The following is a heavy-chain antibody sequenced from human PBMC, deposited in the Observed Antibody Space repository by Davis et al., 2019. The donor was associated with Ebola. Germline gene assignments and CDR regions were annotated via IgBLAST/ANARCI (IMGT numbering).Heavy chain of an antibody. CDR1: GFTFSSYW. CDR2: IKQDGSEK. V-gene: IGHV3-7*01. CDR3: AKDRQYQLLWGDNWFDP. Sequence: GESLKISCAASGFTFSSYWMSWVRQAPGKGLEWVANIKQDGSEKYYVDSVKGRFTISRDNAKNSLYLQMNSLRAEDTAVYYCAKDRQYQLLWGDNWFDPWGQGTLVTVSS. J-gene: IGHJ5*02. D-gene: IGHD2-2*01.